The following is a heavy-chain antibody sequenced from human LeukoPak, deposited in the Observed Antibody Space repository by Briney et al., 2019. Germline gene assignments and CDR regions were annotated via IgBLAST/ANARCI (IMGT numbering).Heavy chain of an antibody. J-gene: IGHJ4*02. V-gene: IGHV3-23*01. D-gene: IGHD5-18*01. CDR1: GFTFSSYS. CDR3: AKRIQSAMATGY. Sequence: GGSLRLSCAASGFTFSSYSMSWVRQAPGKVLEWVSDISGSGGSTYYADSVKGRFTISRDNSKNTLYLQMNSLRAEDTAVYYCAKRIQSAMATGYWGQGTLVTVSS. CDR2: ISGSGGST.